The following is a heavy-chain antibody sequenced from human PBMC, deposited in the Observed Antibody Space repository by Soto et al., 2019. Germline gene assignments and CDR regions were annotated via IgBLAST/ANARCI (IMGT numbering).Heavy chain of an antibody. CDR2: IYYSGSA. V-gene: IGHV4-39*02. Sequence: QLQLKESGPGLVKPSETLSLTCSVSGGSIDTDSYNWDWIRQPPGKGLEWIGTIYYSGSADYNPTLKNRVTISVDTSKHHFSLKLTSVTAADTAVYFCARFFGNAFDIWGHGTLVSISP. J-gene: IGHJ3*02. D-gene: IGHD3-3*01. CDR3: ARFFGNAFDI. CDR1: GGSIDTDSYN.